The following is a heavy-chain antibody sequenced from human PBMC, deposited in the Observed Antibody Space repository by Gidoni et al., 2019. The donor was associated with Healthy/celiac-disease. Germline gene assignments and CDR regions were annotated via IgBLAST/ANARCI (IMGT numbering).Heavy chain of an antibody. CDR3: ASVRYYYGSGTPLEVDY. V-gene: IGHV4-59*01. J-gene: IGHJ4*02. CDR1: GGSISRYY. CDR2: IYYSGST. D-gene: IGHD3-10*01. Sequence: QVQLQESGPGLVKPSATLSLTCTVSGGSISRYYWSWIRQPPGKGLEWIGYIYYSGSTNYNPSLKSRVTISVDTSKNQFSLKLSSVTAADTAVYYCASVRYYYGSGTPLEVDYWGQGTLVTVSS.